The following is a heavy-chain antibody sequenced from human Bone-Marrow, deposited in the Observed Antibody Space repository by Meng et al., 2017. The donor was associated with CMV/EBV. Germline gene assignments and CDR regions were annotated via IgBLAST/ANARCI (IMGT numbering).Heavy chain of an antibody. CDR2: IWYDGSNT. J-gene: IGHJ5*02. CDR1: GFTFSTYG. V-gene: IGHV3-33*06. D-gene: IGHD2-21*01. Sequence: LSLTCAASGFTFSTYGMHWVRQTPGKGLEWLTVIWYDGSNTYYADSAKGRFIISRDNSRNTLYLQMNSLRVEDTAVYYCAKDHCGGDCYNSGWFDPWGQGTLVTVSS. CDR3: AKDHCGGDCYNSGWFDP.